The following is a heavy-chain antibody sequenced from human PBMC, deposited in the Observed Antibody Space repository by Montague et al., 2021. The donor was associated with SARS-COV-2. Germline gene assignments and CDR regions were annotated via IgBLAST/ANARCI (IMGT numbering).Heavy chain of an antibody. D-gene: IGHD3-9*01. J-gene: IGHJ4*02. Sequence: SETLSLTCTVSGVSVTDYYWSWIRQPPGKGLEWVGDVLYNKGTNFNPSLKSRVAISVDTSKNQFSLRLTSVTAADTAFYYCVRHPQYDGLNGPPDFRDQGTLVTVSS. CDR2: VLYNKGT. V-gene: IGHV4-59*08. CDR1: GVSVTDYY. CDR3: VRHPQYDGLNGPPDF.